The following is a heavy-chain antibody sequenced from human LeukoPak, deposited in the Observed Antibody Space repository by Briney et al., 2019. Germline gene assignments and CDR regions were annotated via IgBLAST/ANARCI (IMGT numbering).Heavy chain of an antibody. J-gene: IGHJ4*02. D-gene: IGHD3-10*01. CDR3: ASVTVVRGPLGY. Sequence: ASVYLSFKASGYTFTTYYMHWVRPAPGQGIEWMGLINPSGGSTSYAQNFQGRVTMTRDTSTSTVYMELSSLRSEDTAVYYCASVTVVRGPLGYCGQGSLVTVSS. CDR2: INPSGGST. CDR1: GYTFTTYY. V-gene: IGHV1-46*01.